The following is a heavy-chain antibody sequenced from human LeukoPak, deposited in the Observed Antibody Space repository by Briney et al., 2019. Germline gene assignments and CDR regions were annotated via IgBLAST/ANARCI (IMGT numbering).Heavy chain of an antibody. CDR2: ISGSGASS. Sequence: GGSLRLSCAASGFTFSSFAMTWVRQAPGKGLEWVSAISGSGASSYYADSVKGRFTISRDNSKNTLYLQMNSLRAEDTAVYYCAKGRGSPYYFEYWGQGTLVTVFS. CDR3: AKGRGSPYYFEY. V-gene: IGHV3-23*01. CDR1: GFTFSSFA. D-gene: IGHD1-26*01. J-gene: IGHJ4*02.